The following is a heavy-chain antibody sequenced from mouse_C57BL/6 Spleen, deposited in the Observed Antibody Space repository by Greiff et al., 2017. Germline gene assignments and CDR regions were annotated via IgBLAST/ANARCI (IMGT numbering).Heavy chain of an antibody. V-gene: IGHV5-16*01. CDR3: ARGETPYYAMDY. CDR2: INYDGSSP. Sequence: DVQLVESEGGLVQPARSMQLSCTAPGFPFSDSYMARFRQVSEKALEWVANINYDGSSPYYLDSLKSRFIISRDNAKKMLYLQMSSLKSEDTATYYCARGETPYYAMDYWDQGTSVAVSS. J-gene: IGHJ4*01. CDR1: GFPFSDSY.